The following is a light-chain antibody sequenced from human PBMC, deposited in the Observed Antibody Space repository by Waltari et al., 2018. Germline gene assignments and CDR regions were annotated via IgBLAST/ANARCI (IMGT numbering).Light chain of an antibody. J-gene: IGKJ5*01. CDR2: WAS. CDR1: QSVLYSSDNKNY. CDR3: QQCYDVPIT. Sequence: DIVMTQSPDSLAVSLGERATINCKSSQSVLYSSDNKNYLVWYQQKPGQPHKVLIYWASTRESGVPDRFSGSGSGTDFTLTISSLQAEDVAVYYCQQCYDVPITFGQGTRLEIK. V-gene: IGKV4-1*01.